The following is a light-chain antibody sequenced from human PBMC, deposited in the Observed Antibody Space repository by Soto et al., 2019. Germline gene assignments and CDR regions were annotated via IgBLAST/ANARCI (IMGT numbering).Light chain of an antibody. CDR3: QQTFLSPPT. V-gene: IGKV1-39*01. CDR1: QSITNY. CDR2: GAS. J-gene: IGKJ1*01. Sequence: DIQMTQSPSSLSASVGDGVTITCRASQSITNYLNWYQQKPGKAPKLLFSGASNLQSGVPSGFSGSGFGTDFTLTISSLQPEDFATYFCQQTFLSPPTFGQGTKVEFK.